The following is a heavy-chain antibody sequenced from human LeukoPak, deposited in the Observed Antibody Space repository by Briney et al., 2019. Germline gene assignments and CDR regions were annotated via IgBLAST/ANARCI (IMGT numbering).Heavy chain of an antibody. J-gene: IGHJ4*02. CDR2: ISSSSSYI. CDR1: GFTFSSYE. D-gene: IGHD1-26*01. Sequence: KPGGSLRLSCAASGFTFSSYEMNWVRQAPGKGLEWVSSISSSSSYIYYADSVKGRFTISRDNAKNSLYLQMNSLRAEDTAVYYCARVMVGATSYYLDYWGQGTLVTVSS. CDR3: ARVMVGATSYYLDY. V-gene: IGHV3-21*01.